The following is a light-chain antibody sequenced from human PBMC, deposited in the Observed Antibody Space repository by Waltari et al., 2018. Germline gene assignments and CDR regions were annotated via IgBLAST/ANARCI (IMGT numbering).Light chain of an antibody. V-gene: IGKV4-1*01. J-gene: IGKJ3*01. Sequence: DIVMTQSPDSLAVSLGERASINCKSNRSLLSTSNSRNYLAWYQQKPGQPPKLLIYWASTRESGVPDRFSGSGSGTDFTLTISRLQAEDVALYYCQQYYSTVFTFGPGTKVDIK. CDR2: WAS. CDR3: QQYYSTVFT. CDR1: RSLLSTSNSRNY.